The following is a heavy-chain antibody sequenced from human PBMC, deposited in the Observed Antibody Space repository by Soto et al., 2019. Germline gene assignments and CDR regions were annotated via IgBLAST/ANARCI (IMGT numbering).Heavy chain of an antibody. CDR2: INHSGST. V-gene: IGHV4-34*01. CDR3: ARCRTPNRPLFQGNIRYNWFDP. Sequence: SETLSLTCAVYGGSFSGYYWSWIRQPPGKGLEWIGEINHSGSTNYNPSLKSRVTISVDTSKNQFSLKLSSVTAADTAVYYCARCRTPNRPLFQGNIRYNWFDPWGQGTLVTVSS. D-gene: IGHD6-6*01. J-gene: IGHJ5*02. CDR1: GGSFSGYY.